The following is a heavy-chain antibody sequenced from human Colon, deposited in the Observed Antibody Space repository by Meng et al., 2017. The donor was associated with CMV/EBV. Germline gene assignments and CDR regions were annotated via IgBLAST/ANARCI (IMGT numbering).Heavy chain of an antibody. D-gene: IGHD6-19*01. J-gene: IGHJ6*02. CDR1: GFIVGSNY. CDR2: IYSGGST. CDR3: ARDGWLNYAYGMDV. V-gene: IGHV3-66*02. Sequence: GGSLRLSCAASGFIVGSNYLAWVRQAPGKGLEWVSVIYSGGSTFYADSVKGRFTISRDNSKNTVYLQMNHLRVEDTAVHYCARDGWLNYAYGMDVWGQGTTVTVSS.